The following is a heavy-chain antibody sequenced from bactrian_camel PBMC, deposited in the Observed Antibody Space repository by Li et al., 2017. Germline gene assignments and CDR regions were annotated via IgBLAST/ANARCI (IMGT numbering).Heavy chain of an antibody. J-gene: IGHJ6*01. D-gene: IGHD1*01. CDR2: IRRDGDE. Sequence: DVQLVESGGGSVQAGGSLSVSCTHFGYSSCRHCMGWFRQAPGKAREGIAGIRRDGDEYYADSVKGRFTISQNSANLTLYLEINSLKPEDTAMYFCAADPVSLRCGSVDNAGYWGQGTQVTV. CDR3: AADPVSLRCGSVDNAGY. V-gene: IGHV3S31*01. CDR1: GYSSCRHC.